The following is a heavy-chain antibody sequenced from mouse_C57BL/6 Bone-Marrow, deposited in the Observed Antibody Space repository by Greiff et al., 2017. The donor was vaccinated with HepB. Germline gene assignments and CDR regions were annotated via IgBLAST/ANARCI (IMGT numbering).Heavy chain of an antibody. CDR3: TRHYFAY. CDR2: IDPETGGT. Sequence: VKLQESGAELVRPGASVTLSCKASGYTFTDYEMHWVKQTPVHGLEWIGAIDPETGGTAYNQKFKGKAILTADKSSSTAYMELRSLTSEDSAVYYCTRHYFAYWGQGTLVTVSA. D-gene: IGHD1-2*01. CDR1: GYTFTDYE. V-gene: IGHV1-15*01. J-gene: IGHJ3*01.